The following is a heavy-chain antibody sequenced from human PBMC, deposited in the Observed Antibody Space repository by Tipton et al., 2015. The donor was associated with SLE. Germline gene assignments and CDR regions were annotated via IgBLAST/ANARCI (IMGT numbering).Heavy chain of an antibody. Sequence: TLSLTCTVSGGSISSYYWSWIRQPPGKGLEWIGYIYTSGSTNYNPSLKSRVTISLDTSKNQFSLRVSSVTAADTAVYYCARGYYFDYWGQGTLVTVSS. CDR3: ARGYYFDY. CDR2: IYTSGST. J-gene: IGHJ4*02. V-gene: IGHV4-4*08. CDR1: GGSISSYY.